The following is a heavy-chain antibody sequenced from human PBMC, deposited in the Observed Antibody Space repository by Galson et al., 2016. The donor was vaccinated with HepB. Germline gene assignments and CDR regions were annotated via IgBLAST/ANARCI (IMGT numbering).Heavy chain of an antibody. CDR1: GFTFSSYS. Sequence: SLRLSCAASGFTFSSYSMNWVRQAPGKGLEWVSSIGSGGTYIYYADSVKGRFTISRDNAKNSLYLQMNSLRAEDTAVYSCARDLTDCSGGSCFPTYNWFDPWGQGVLVTVSS. CDR2: IGSGGTYI. D-gene: IGHD2-15*01. CDR3: ARDLTDCSGGSCFPTYNWFDP. V-gene: IGHV3-21*01. J-gene: IGHJ5*02.